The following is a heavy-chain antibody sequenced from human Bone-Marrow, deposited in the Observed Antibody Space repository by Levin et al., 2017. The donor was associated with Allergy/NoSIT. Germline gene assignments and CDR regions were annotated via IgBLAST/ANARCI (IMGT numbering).Heavy chain of an antibody. V-gene: IGHV3-33*01. Sequence: PGGSLRLSCAASGFTFSSYGMHWVRQAPGKGLEWVAVIWYDGSNKYYADSVKGRFTISRDNSKNTLYLQMNSLRAEDTAVYYCARDLPESGALDYWGQGTLVTVSS. J-gene: IGHJ4*02. D-gene: IGHD1-26*01. CDR1: GFTFSSYG. CDR2: IWYDGSNK. CDR3: ARDLPESGALDY.